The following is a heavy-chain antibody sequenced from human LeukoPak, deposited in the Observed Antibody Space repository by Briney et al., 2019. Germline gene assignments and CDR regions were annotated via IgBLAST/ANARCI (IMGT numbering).Heavy chain of an antibody. CDR2: INHGGTT. V-gene: IGHV4-34*01. CDR1: RFTFSDSS. D-gene: IGHD4-17*01. CDR3: ARARRDYGRSFDY. J-gene: IGHJ4*02. Sequence: GSLRLSCAASRFTFSDSSMNWVRQPPGKGLEWIGEINHGGTTKYNPSLKSRVTISVDTSKKQFSLKLISVTAADTSVYYCARARRDYGRSFDYWGQGTLVTVSS.